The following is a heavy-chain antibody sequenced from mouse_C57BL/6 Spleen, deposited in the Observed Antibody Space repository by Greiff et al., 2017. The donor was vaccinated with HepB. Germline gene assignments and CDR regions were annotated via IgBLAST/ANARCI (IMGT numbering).Heavy chain of an antibody. CDR3: ARLSVVATWSYWYFDV. J-gene: IGHJ1*03. Sequence: EVQRVESGGGLVQPGGSLKLSCAASGFTFSDYYMYWVRQTPEKRLEWVAYISNGGGSTYYPDTVKGRFTISRDNAKNTLYLQMSRLKSEDTAMYYCARLSVVATWSYWYFDVWGTGTTVTVSS. D-gene: IGHD1-1*01. V-gene: IGHV5-12*01. CDR1: GFTFSDYY. CDR2: ISNGGGST.